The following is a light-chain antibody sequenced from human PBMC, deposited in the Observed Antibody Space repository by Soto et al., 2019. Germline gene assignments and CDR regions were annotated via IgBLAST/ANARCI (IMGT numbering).Light chain of an antibody. CDR2: DAT. J-gene: IGKJ4*01. CDR3: HQRKAWPLT. V-gene: IGKV3-11*01. CDR1: QSVRSRY. Sequence: EIVLTQSPGTLPLSPGERPTLSCRASQSVRSRYLALYQQRPGQAPRLIIYDATNRATGIPARFSGSGSGTDFTLTISTLEPEDSAVYYCHQRKAWPLTFGGGTKVDIK.